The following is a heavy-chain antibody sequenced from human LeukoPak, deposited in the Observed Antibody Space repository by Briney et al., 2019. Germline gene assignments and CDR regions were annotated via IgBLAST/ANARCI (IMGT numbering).Heavy chain of an antibody. V-gene: IGHV1-2*02. CDR3: ARGRIPYSSGWYYFDY. D-gene: IGHD6-19*01. J-gene: IGHJ4*02. CDR2: INPNSGGT. CDR1: GYTFTGYY. Sequence: GASVKVSCKASGYTFTGYYMHWVRQAPGQGLEWMGWINPNSGGTNYAQKLQGRVTMTRDTSISTAYMELSRLRSDDTAVYYCARGRIPYSSGWYYFDYWGQGTLVTVSS.